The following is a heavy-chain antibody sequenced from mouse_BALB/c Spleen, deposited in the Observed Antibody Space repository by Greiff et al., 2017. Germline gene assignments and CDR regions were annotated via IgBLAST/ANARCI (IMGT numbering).Heavy chain of an antibody. CDR2: IWAGGST. J-gene: IGHJ4*01. V-gene: IGHV2-9*02. CDR3: AREGYYAMDY. Sequence: QVHVKQSGPGLVAPSQSLSITCTVSGFSLTSYGVHWVRQPPGKGLEWQGVIWAGGSTNYNSALMSRLSISKDNSKSQVFLKMNSLQTDDTAMYYCAREGYYAMDYWGQGTSVTVSS. CDR1: GFSLTSYG.